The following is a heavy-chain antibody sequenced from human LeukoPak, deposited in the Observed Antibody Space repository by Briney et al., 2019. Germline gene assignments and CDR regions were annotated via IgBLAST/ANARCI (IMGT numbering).Heavy chain of an antibody. V-gene: IGHV4-38-2*01. CDR2: IYHSGST. CDR3: ARGGAGYCSSTSCYSTLAFDY. Sequence: SETLSLTCAVSGYSIRSGYYSGWIRQPPGKGLEWIGSIYHSGSTYYNPSLKSRVTISVDTSKNQFSLKLSSVTAADTAVYYCARGGAGYCSSTSCYSTLAFDYWGQGTLVTVSS. J-gene: IGHJ4*02. CDR1: GYSIRSGYY. D-gene: IGHD2-2*02.